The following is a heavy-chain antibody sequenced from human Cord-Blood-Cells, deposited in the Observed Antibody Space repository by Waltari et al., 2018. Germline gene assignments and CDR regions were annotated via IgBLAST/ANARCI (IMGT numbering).Heavy chain of an antibody. Sequence: QVQLQESGPGLVKPSETLSLTCTVPGYSISSGYYWGWIRQPPGKGLEWIGSIYHSGSTYYNPSLKSRVTISVDTSKNQFSLKLSSVTAADTAVYYCARKSRCTNGVCYTPFDYWGQGTLVTVSS. D-gene: IGHD2-8*01. J-gene: IGHJ4*02. CDR1: GYSISSGYY. CDR2: IYHSGST. V-gene: IGHV4-38-2*02. CDR3: ARKSRCTNGVCYTPFDY.